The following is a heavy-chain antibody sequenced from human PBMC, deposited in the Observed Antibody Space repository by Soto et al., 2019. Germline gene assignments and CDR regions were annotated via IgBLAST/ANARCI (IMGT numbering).Heavy chain of an antibody. D-gene: IGHD1-1*01. CDR3: ANWKASPVMGRYYGMEV. J-gene: IGHJ6*02. CDR1: GYTLTELS. CDR2: LDPEDGET. Sequence: ASVKVSCKVSGYTLTELSMHWVRQAPGKGLEWMGCLDPEDGETIYAQKFQGRVTMTEDTATDTAYMELSSLRSEDTAVYYCANWKASPVMGRYYGMEVGGQGTTVTVSS. V-gene: IGHV1-24*01.